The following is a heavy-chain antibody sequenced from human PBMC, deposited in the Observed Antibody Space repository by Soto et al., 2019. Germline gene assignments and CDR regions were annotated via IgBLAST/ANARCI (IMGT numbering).Heavy chain of an antibody. CDR1: GFTLSNTG. Sequence: QVQLVESGGGVVQPGRSLRLSCVASGFTLSNTGMHWVRQAPGKGLEWVAMISHDGSNTYYGDSVKGRFTISRDNSWNTLYLQMDSLRPEDTSVYYCAKDWSSSGWFNWFDPWGHGTLVTVSS. CDR3: AKDWSSSGWFNWFDP. J-gene: IGHJ5*02. V-gene: IGHV3-30*18. D-gene: IGHD6-19*01. CDR2: ISHDGSNT.